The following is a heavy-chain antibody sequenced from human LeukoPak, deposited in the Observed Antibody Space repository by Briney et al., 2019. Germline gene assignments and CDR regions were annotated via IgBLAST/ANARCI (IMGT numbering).Heavy chain of an antibody. D-gene: IGHD6-13*01. J-gene: IGHJ6*02. CDR2: ISSSSSYI. CDR3: ARDGTYSSSWYDDYYYYGMDV. CDR1: GFTFSSYS. Sequence: GGSLRLSCAASGFTFSSYSMNWVRQAPGKGLEWVSSISSSSSYIYYADSVKGRFTISRDNAKNSLYLQMNSLRAEDTAVYYCARDGTYSSSWYDDYYYYGMDVWGQGTTVTVS. V-gene: IGHV3-21*01.